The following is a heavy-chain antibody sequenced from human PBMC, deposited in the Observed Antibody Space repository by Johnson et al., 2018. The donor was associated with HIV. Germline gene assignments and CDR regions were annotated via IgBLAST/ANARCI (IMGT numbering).Heavy chain of an antibody. J-gene: IGHJ3*02. Sequence: ELLVESGGGLVQPGGSLRLSCAASGFTFSSYWMSWVRQAPGKGLEWVANIKQDGSEKYYVDSVKGRFTISRDNAKNSLYLQMNSLKIEDTAVYYCARDGYSGGFDIWGQGTMVTVSP. D-gene: IGHD2-21*01. V-gene: IGHV3-7*03. CDR1: GFTFSSYW. CDR3: ARDGYSGGFDI. CDR2: IKQDGSEK.